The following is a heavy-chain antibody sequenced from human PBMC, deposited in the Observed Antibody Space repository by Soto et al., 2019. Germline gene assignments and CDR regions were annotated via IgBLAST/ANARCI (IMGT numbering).Heavy chain of an antibody. CDR2: INPNSGGT. CDR3: ARLNPYYYYGTDV. V-gene: IGHV1-2*04. J-gene: IGHJ6*02. Sequence: ASVKVSCKASGYTFTGYYMHWVRQAPGQGLEWMGWINPNSGGTNYAQKFQGWVTMTRDTSISTAYMELSRLRSDDTAVYYCARLNPYYYYGTDVWGQGTTVTVSS. CDR1: GYTFTGYY.